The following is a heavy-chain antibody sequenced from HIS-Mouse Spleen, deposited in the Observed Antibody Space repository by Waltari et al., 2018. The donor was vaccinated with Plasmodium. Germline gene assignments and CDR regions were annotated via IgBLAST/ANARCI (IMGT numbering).Heavy chain of an antibody. J-gene: IGHJ4*02. V-gene: IGHV4-39*01. CDR3: ARLSIAVAGNFDY. CDR1: GGSISSSSYY. Sequence: QLQLQESGPGLVKPSATLSLTCTVSGGSISSSSYYWGWIRQPPGKGLEWIGSIYYSGSTYYNPSLKSRVTISVDTSKNQFSLKLSSVTAADTAVYYCARLSIAVAGNFDYWGQGTLVTVSS. D-gene: IGHD6-19*01. CDR2: IYYSGST.